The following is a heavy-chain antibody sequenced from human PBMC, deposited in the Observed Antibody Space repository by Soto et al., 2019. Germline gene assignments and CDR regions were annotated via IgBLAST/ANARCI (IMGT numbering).Heavy chain of an antibody. CDR1: GGSISSNW. CDR2: IYHSGST. V-gene: IGHV4-4*02. CDR3: ARCIAAAGPIDY. Sequence: SETLSLTCTVSGGSISSNWWSWVRQPPGKGLEWIGEIYHSGSTNYNPSLKSRVTISVDKSKNQFSLKLSSVTAADTAVYYCARCIAAAGPIDYWGQGTLVTVSS. D-gene: IGHD6-13*01. J-gene: IGHJ4*02.